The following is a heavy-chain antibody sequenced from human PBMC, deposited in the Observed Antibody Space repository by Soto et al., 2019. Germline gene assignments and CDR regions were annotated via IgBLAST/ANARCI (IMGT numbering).Heavy chain of an antibody. Sequence: GGSLRLSCAASGFTFSSYDMTWVRQAPGKGLEWVSSITRTTTYKYYADSVKGRFTISRDNAKNSLYLQMYSLRAEDTAVYYCVRDWETAMVKAVDYWGQGTPVTVYS. D-gene: IGHD5-18*01. V-gene: IGHV3-21*06. CDR3: VRDWETAMVKAVDY. J-gene: IGHJ4*02. CDR1: GFTFSSYD. CDR2: ITRTTTYK.